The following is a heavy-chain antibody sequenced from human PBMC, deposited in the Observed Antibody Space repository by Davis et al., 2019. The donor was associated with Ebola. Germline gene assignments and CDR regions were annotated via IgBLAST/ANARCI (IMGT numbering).Heavy chain of an antibody. CDR3: ARDHHGFDS. CDR1: GFTFRSYT. Sequence: PGGSLRLSCAASGFTFRSYTMNWVRQAPGKGLEWVGYIYYTGSTNYNPSLKSRVTISVDKSQNQLSLKLSSVTAADTAIYYCARDHHGFDSWGQGTLVTVSS. CDR2: IYYTGST. V-gene: IGHV4-59*01. J-gene: IGHJ5*01.